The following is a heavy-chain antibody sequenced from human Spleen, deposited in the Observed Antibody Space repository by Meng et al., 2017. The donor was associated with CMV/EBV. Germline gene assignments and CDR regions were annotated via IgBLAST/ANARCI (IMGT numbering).Heavy chain of an antibody. Sequence: ASVKVSCKASGYTFTSYYMHWVRQAPGQGLEWMGIINPSGGSTSYAQKFQGRVTMTRDTSTSTVYMELSSLRSDDTAVYYCARVWNLYNWNYGGGWFDPWGQGTLVTVSS. V-gene: IGHV1-46*01. J-gene: IGHJ5*02. CDR1: GYTFTSYY. CDR3: ARVWNLYNWNYGGGWFDP. D-gene: IGHD1-7*01. CDR2: INPSGGST.